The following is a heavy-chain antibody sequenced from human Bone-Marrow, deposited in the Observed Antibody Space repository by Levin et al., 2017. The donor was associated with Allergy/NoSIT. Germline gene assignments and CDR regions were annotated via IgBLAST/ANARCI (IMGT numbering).Heavy chain of an antibody. CDR1: GGSISSGGYS. CDR2: IYHSGST. Sequence: KSSETLSLTCAVSGGSISSGGYSWSWIRQPPGKGLEWIGYIYHSGSTYYNPSLKSRVTISVDRSKNQFSLKLSSVTAADTAVYYCARGGYDFWSGYYVGSYWYFDLWGRGTLVTVSS. D-gene: IGHD3-3*01. J-gene: IGHJ2*01. V-gene: IGHV4-30-2*01. CDR3: ARGGYDFWSGYYVGSYWYFDL.